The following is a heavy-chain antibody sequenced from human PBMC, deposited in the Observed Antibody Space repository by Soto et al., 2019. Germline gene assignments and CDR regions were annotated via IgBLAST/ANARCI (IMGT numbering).Heavy chain of an antibody. CDR1: GGSISSGGYY. Sequence: PSETLSLTCTISGGSISSGGYYWSWIRQHPGKGLEWIGYIYYSGSTYYNPSLKSRVTISVDTSKNQFSLKLSSVTAADTAVYYCARGGLDIVVVEATDAFDIWGQGTMVTVSS. J-gene: IGHJ3*02. CDR3: ARGGLDIVVVEATDAFDI. CDR2: IYYSGST. D-gene: IGHD2-15*01. V-gene: IGHV4-31*03.